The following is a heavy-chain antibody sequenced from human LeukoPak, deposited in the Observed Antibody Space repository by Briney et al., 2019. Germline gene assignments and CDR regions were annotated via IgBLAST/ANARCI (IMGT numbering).Heavy chain of an antibody. Sequence: ASVKVSCKASGYTFTGYYMHWARQAPGQGLEWMGWINPNSGGTNYAQKFQGRVTMTRDTSISTAYMELSRLRAEDTAVYYCVKDHEGDSYGSFDYWGQGTLVTVSS. CDR2: INPNSGGT. V-gene: IGHV1-2*02. CDR1: GYTFTGYY. CDR3: VKDHEGDSYGSFDY. D-gene: IGHD5-18*01. J-gene: IGHJ4*02.